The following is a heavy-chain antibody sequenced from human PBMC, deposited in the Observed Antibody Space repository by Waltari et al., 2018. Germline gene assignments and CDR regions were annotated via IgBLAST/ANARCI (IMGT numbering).Heavy chain of an antibody. Sequence: GTLSLTCTVSGGAISTYYWSWIRQPPGKGLEWIANIFYSGDTHYNPSLKSLVTMSVDTSKNQLFRKLSSVTAADTAVYFCARVANSGYDDRGHFDFWGQGTLVTVSS. V-gene: IGHV4-59*01. CDR1: GGAISTYY. D-gene: IGHD5-12*01. CDR3: ARVANSGYDDRGHFDF. CDR2: IFYSGDT. J-gene: IGHJ4*02.